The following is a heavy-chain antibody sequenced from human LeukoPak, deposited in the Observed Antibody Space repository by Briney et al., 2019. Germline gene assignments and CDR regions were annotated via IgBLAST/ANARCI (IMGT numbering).Heavy chain of an antibody. CDR2: FDPEDGET. D-gene: IGHD2-2*01. Sequence: ASVTVSCKVSGYTLTELSMHWVRQAPGKGLEWMGGFDPEDGETIYAQKFQGRVTMTEDTSTDTAYMELSSLRSEDTAVYYCARAHYQLLGIDYWGQGTLVTVSS. V-gene: IGHV1-24*01. CDR3: ARAHYQLLGIDY. CDR1: GYTLTELS. J-gene: IGHJ4*02.